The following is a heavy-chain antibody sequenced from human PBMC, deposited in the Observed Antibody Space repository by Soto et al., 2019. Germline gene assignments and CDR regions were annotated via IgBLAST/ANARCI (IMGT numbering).Heavy chain of an antibody. D-gene: IGHD4-17*01. CDR3: GRVATVATFDWFDP. V-gene: IGHV4-61*01. J-gene: IGHJ5*02. CDR2: IYYSGST. CDR1: GGSVSSGSYY. Sequence: QVQLQESGPGLVKPSATLSLTCTVSGGSVSSGSYYWSWIRQPPGKGLEWIGYIYYSGSTNYNPSLESRVNISVDTSKNQFSLKLSSVTAADTAVYYCGRVATVATFDWFDPWGQGTLVTVSS.